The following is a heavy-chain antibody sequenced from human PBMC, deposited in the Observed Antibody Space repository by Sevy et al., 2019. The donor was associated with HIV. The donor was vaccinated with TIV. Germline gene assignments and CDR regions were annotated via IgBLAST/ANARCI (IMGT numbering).Heavy chain of an antibody. J-gene: IGHJ5*01. D-gene: IGHD3-22*01. CDR1: GFTFDDYG. CDR3: ARSGDDSSGYHYWWFDS. V-gene: IGHV3-20*01. CDR2: INWNVGSI. Sequence: GGSLRLSCTASGFTFDDYGMSWVRQAPGKGLEWVSGINWNVGSISYADSVRGRFTISRDNAKNSLYLQMNSLRAEDTASDDCARSGDDSSGYHYWWFDSWGQGTQVTVSS.